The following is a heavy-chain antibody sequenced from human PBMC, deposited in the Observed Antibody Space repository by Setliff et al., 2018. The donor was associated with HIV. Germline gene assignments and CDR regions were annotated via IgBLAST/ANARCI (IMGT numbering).Heavy chain of an antibody. CDR1: GGSISSGDHY. Sequence: TLSLTCTVSGGSISSGDHYWSWIRQHPGKGLAWIGYISYIGSTHYNPSLESRAHISVDTSKNVFSLKLSSVTAADTAVYYCARAEGYYDNSVNPGRYYYYYMDVWGKGTTVTVSS. J-gene: IGHJ6*03. CDR3: ARAEGYYDNSVNPGRYYYYYMDV. D-gene: IGHD3-22*01. CDR2: ISYIGST. V-gene: IGHV4-31*03.